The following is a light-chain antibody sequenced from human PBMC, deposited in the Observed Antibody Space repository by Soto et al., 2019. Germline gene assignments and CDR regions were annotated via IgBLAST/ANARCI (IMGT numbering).Light chain of an antibody. CDR3: QQRSNWPPWT. J-gene: IGKJ1*01. Sequence: EIVLTQSPATLSLSPGERATLSCRASQSVSSYFARYQQNPGQAPWPLIYDPSNRATGIPARCSGSGSGTDFTLTISSLEPEDFAVYYCQQRSNWPPWTFGQGTKVEIK. V-gene: IGKV3-11*01. CDR1: QSVSSY. CDR2: DPS.